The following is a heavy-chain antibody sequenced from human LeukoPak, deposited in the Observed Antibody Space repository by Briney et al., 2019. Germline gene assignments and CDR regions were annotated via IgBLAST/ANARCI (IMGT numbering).Heavy chain of an antibody. CDR3: ARAPEIVVVPAATGDAFDI. CDR1: GGSISSYY. J-gene: IGHJ3*02. D-gene: IGHD2-2*01. Sequence: SETLSLTCTVSGGSISSYYWSWIRQPAGKGLEWIGRIYTSGSTNYNPSLKSRVTISVDTSKNQFSLKLSSVTAADTAVYYCARAPEIVVVPAATGDAFDIWGQGTMVTVSS. CDR2: IYTSGST. V-gene: IGHV4-4*07.